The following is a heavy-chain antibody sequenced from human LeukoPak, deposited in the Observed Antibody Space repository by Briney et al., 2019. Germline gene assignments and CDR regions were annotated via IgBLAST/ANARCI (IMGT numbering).Heavy chain of an antibody. CDR3: ARSWRREMAFDY. CDR2: ISYDGSNK. CDR1: GFTLSSYA. Sequence: GGSLRLSCAASGFTLSSYAMHWVRQAPGKGLEWVAVISYDGSNKYYADSVKGRFTISRDNSKNTLYLQMNSLRAKDTAVYYCARSWRREMAFDYWGQGTLVTVSS. D-gene: IGHD5-24*01. V-gene: IGHV3-30-3*01. J-gene: IGHJ4*02.